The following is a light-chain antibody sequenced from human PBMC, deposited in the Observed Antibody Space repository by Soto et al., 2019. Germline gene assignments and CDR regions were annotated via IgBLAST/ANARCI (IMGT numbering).Light chain of an antibody. CDR2: AAS. Sequence: DIQITQCPSTLWLALLDIVSITCRASQTISSWLAWYHQKPGKPPKLLIFAASTLQSGVPSRFSGGGSGTDFTLTINGLQTEDFATYYCQQTYSSSTFGPGTKVDI. CDR3: QQTYSSST. CDR1: QTISSW. J-gene: IGKJ3*01. V-gene: IGKV1-39*01.